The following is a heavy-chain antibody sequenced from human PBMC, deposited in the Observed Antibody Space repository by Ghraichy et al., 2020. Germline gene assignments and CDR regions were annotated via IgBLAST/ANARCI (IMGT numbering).Heavy chain of an antibody. V-gene: IGHV3-30*18. CDR1: GFTFSSYG. Sequence: LSLTCAASGFTFSSYGMHWVRQAPGKGLEWVAVISYDGSNKYYADSVKGRFTISRDNSKNTLYLQMNSLRAEDTAVYYCAKGGVQTHVVVPAALPAYFDYWGQGTLVTVSS. CDR3: AKGGVQTHVVVPAALPAYFDY. J-gene: IGHJ4*02. D-gene: IGHD2-2*01. CDR2: ISYDGSNK.